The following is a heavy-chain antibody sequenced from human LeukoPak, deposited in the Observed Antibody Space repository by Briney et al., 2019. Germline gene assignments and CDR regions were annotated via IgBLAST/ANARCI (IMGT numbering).Heavy chain of an antibody. Sequence: GASVKVSCKASGGTFSSYAISWVRQAPGQGLEWMGGIIPIFGTANYAQKFQGRVTITTDESTSTAYMELSSLRSEGTAVYYCARARDGYNYYFDYWGQGTLVTVSS. J-gene: IGHJ4*02. CDR1: GGTFSSYA. CDR3: ARARDGYNYYFDY. V-gene: IGHV1-69*05. D-gene: IGHD5-24*01. CDR2: IIPIFGTA.